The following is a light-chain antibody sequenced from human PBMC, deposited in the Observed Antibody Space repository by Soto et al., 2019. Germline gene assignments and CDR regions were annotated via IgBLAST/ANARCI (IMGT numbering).Light chain of an antibody. Sequence: QSVLTQPHSASGTPGQRVTISCSGSSSNIGSNTVNWYQQLPGTAPKLLIYTNDQRPSGVPDRFSGSRSGTSASLAISGLQFEDEADYHCSSWDDNLDAVVFGAGTKVTVL. CDR3: SSWDDNLDAVV. J-gene: IGLJ1*01. V-gene: IGLV1-44*01. CDR1: SSNIGSNT. CDR2: TND.